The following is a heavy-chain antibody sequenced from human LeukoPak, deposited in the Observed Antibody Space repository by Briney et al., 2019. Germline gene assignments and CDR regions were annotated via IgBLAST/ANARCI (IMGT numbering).Heavy chain of an antibody. V-gene: IGHV3-23*01. CDR1: GFTVSNYA. CDR2: ISASGGRT. J-gene: IGHJ6*03. Sequence: GGSLRLSCAASGFTVSNYAMSWVRRAPGKGLVWVSAISASGGRTEYTDSGKGRFTISRDSSKNTLHLQMNSLRVEDTAVYYCAKGTYSDHPHYMDVWGKGTTVTVSS. D-gene: IGHD4-17*01. CDR3: AKGTYSDHPHYMDV.